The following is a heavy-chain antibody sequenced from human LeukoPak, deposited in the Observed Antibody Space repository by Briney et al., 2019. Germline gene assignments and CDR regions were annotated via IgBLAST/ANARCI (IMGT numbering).Heavy chain of an antibody. CDR2: ISSNGGST. J-gene: IGHJ4*02. CDR3: ARSPGQQQLVPFDY. Sequence: GGSLRLSCAASGFTFSSYAMHWVRQAPGKGLEYVSAISSNGGSTYYANSAKGRFTISRDNSKNTLYLQMGSLRAEDMAVYYCARSPGQQQLVPFDYWGQGTLVTVSS. CDR1: GFTFSSYA. D-gene: IGHD6-13*01. V-gene: IGHV3-64*01.